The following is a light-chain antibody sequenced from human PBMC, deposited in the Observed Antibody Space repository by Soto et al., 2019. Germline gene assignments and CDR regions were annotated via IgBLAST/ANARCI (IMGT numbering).Light chain of an antibody. V-gene: IGLV2-14*01. Sequence: QSVLTQPASLSGSPGQSITISCTGTSSYVGGDNYVSWYQQHPGKAPKLMIYEVSNRPSGVSNRFSGSKSGNTASLTISGLQADDEANYYCSSYTSSSTLDVVFGGGTKLTVL. J-gene: IGLJ2*01. CDR1: SSYVGGDNY. CDR2: EVS. CDR3: SSYTSSSTLDVV.